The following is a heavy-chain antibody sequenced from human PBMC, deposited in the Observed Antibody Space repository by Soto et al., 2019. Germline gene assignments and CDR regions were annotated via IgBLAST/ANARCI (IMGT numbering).Heavy chain of an antibody. J-gene: IGHJ4*02. D-gene: IGHD4-4*01. V-gene: IGHV3-7*01. Sequence: GGSLRLSCAASGFVFSSHWMSWVRQAPGKGLEWVASIQPDGIEKYYVDSMKGRFTISRDNAENSLFLQVNSLRAEDTAVYYCADPTDLEYWGQGTQVTVAS. CDR3: ADPTDLEY. CDR1: GFVFSSHW. CDR2: IQPDGIEK.